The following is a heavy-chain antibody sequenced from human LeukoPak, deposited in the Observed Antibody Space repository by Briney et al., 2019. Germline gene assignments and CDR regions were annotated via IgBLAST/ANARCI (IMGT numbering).Heavy chain of an antibody. CDR1: GYTFTSYG. D-gene: IGHD3-22*01. J-gene: IGHJ2*01. V-gene: IGHV1-18*01. Sequence: ASVKVSCKASGYTFTSYGISWVRQAPGQGLEWMGWISAYSGNTNYAQELQGRVTMTTDTSTSTAYMELRSLRSDDTAVYYCARTYYYDSSGYYYGWYFDLWGRGTLVTVSS. CDR2: ISAYSGNT. CDR3: ARTYYYDSSGYYYGWYFDL.